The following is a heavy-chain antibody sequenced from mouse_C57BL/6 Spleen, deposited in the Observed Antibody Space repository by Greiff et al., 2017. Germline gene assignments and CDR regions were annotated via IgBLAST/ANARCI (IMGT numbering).Heavy chain of an antibody. Sequence: QVQLQQPGAELVKPGASVKMSCKASGYTFTSYWITWVKQRPGQGLEWIGDIYPGSGSTNYNEKFKSKATLTVDTSSSTAYMQLSSLTSEDSAVXYCARCYYGSTGFAYWGQGTLVTVSA. D-gene: IGHD1-1*01. CDR3: ARCYYGSTGFAY. CDR2: IYPGSGST. J-gene: IGHJ3*01. CDR1: GYTFTSYW. V-gene: IGHV1-55*01.